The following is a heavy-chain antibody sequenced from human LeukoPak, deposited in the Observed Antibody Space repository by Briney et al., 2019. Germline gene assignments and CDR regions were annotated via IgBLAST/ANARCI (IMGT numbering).Heavy chain of an antibody. Sequence: PGGSLRLSCAASGFTFSSYWMSWVRQAPGKGLEWVANIKQDGSEKYYVDSVKGRFTISRDNAKNSLYLQMNSLRAEDTAVYYCARDVGVYDFWSGYRYYYYMDVWGKGTTVTVSS. V-gene: IGHV3-7*01. CDR2: IKQDGSEK. CDR3: ARDVGVYDFWSGYRYYYYMDV. CDR1: GFTFSSYW. J-gene: IGHJ6*03. D-gene: IGHD3-3*01.